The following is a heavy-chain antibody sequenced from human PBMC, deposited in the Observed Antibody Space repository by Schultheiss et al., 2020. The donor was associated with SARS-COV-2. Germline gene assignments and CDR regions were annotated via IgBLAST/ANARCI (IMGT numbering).Heavy chain of an antibody. CDR2: ISGSGGST. J-gene: IGHJ6*02. V-gene: IGHV3-23*01. CDR1: GFTFSSYW. Sequence: GGSLRLSCAASGFTFSSYWMHWVRQAPGKGLEWVSAISGSGGSTYYADSVKGRFTISRDNSKNTLYLQMNSLRAEDTAVYYCARVRDDDSYYGMDVWGQGTTVTVAS. D-gene: IGHD5-24*01. CDR3: ARVRDDDSYYGMDV.